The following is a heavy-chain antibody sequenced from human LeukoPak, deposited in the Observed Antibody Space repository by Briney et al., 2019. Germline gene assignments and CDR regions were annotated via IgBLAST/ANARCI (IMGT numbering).Heavy chain of an antibody. CDR1: GDSITSDSYF. D-gene: IGHD3-10*01. V-gene: IGHV4-39*01. Sequence: PSETLSLTCTVSGDSITSDSYFWAWIRQSPGKGLEWIGSVFYTGSTYYNPSVKSRVTISVDKSKKKFSLKLRSVTAADTALYYCARQHGSGSFYNWNCFDFWGQGTLVTVSS. CDR2: VFYTGST. J-gene: IGHJ4*02. CDR3: ARQHGSGSFYNWNCFDF.